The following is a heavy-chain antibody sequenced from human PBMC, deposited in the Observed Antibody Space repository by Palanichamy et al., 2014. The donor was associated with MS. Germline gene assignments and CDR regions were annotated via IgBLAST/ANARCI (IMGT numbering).Heavy chain of an antibody. CDR2: VYSNGQA. CDR1: GASIMTYY. Sequence: QVQLQESGPGLVKPSETLSLTCTVSGASIMTYYWSWQRQPPGKGLEWIGYVYSNGQATYNPSLQSRVIISVDTSKNQFSLRLNSVTAADTAVYYCARGHVFSGGGLHPGPYNWFDPWGQGTLVTVSS. CDR3: ARGHVFSGGGLHPGPYNWFDP. V-gene: IGHV4-59*01. D-gene: IGHD2-15*01. J-gene: IGHJ5*02.